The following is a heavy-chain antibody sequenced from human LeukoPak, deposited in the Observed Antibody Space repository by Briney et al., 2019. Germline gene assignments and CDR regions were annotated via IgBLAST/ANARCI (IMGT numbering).Heavy chain of an antibody. CDR2: ISTYNGYT. V-gene: IGHV1-18*01. CDR3: ARDVLRYFDRYFDY. J-gene: IGHJ4*02. D-gene: IGHD3-9*01. Sequence: GASVKVSCKASGYTFSNYGINWVRQAPGQGLEWMGWISTYNGYTNYAQKLQGRVTMTTDTSTSTAYMELRSLRSDDTAVYYCARDVLRYFDRYFDYWGQGTLVTVSS. CDR1: GYTFSNYG.